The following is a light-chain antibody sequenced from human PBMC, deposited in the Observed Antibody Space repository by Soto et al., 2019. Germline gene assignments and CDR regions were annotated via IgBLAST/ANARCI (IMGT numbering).Light chain of an antibody. J-gene: IGKJ1*01. CDR2: AAS. V-gene: IGKV1-39*01. CDR1: QSISNY. CDR3: QPSYSTPRT. Sequence: DIQMTQSPSSLSASVGDRVTITCRASQSISNYLNWYQQKPGKAPKLLMYAASSLQSGVPSRFSGSGSGTDFTLTISSLQPEDFATYYCQPSYSTPRTFGQGTKVEI.